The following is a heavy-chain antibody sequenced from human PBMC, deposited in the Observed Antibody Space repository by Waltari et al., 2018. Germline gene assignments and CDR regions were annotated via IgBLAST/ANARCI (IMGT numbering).Heavy chain of an antibody. V-gene: IGHV4-59*12. J-gene: IGHJ6*03. D-gene: IGHD3-22*01. CDR2: IYYSGST. CDR1: GGSISSYY. CDR3: ARGPLRYYDSSGYYYGRGGYYYYYMDV. Sequence: QVQLQESGPGLVKPSETLSLTCTVSGGSISSYYWSWIRQPPGTGLEWIGYIYYSGSTNHNPSLKSRFTRSVDTSKNQFSLKLSSVTAADTAVYYCARGPLRYYDSSGYYYGRGGYYYYYMDVWGKGTTVTVSS.